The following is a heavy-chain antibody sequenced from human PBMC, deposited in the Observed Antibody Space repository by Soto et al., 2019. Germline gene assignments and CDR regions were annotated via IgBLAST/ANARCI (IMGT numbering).Heavy chain of an antibody. D-gene: IGHD3-16*01. CDR3: ARAWGDLFDY. CDR1: GGSISSYY. J-gene: IGHJ4*02. CDR2: IYYSGST. V-gene: IGHV4-59*01. Sequence: QVQLQESGPGLVKPSETLSLTCTVSGGSISSYYWSWIRQPPGKGLEWIGYIYYSGSTNYNPSLKSRVTISVDTSKNQFSLKLSSVTAADTAVYYCARAWGDLFDYWGQGNLVTVSS.